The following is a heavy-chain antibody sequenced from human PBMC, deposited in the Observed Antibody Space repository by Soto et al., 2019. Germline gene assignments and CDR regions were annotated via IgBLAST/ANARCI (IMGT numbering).Heavy chain of an antibody. CDR3: VRGKWIFALRSPFDA. CDR2: ISYDGDTQ. D-gene: IGHD3-3*01. V-gene: IGHV3-30-3*01. CDR1: EFDFSNFA. J-gene: IGHJ5*01. Sequence: QVQLEESGGGVVQPGRSLRLSCAASEFDFSNFAMHWVRQAPGKGLEWMAVISYDGDTQYYADSPKGRFTISRDNSKNTLYLQMNSLTTEDTAVYYWVRGKWIFALRSPFDAWGHGTLVSVSS.